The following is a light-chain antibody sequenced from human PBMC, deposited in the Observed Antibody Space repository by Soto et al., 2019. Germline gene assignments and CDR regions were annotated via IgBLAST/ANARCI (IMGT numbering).Light chain of an antibody. CDR1: QGIRNN. J-gene: IGKJ1*01. CDR2: GAS. Sequence: DIPMTQYPPSLSASVGDRVTITCRASQGIRNNLGWYQQKPGKAPKRLIYGASSRATGIPDRFSGSGSGTDFTLTISRLEPEDFAVYYCQQYGSSPPSWTLGQGTKV. CDR3: QQYGSSPPSWT. V-gene: IGKV1-17*01.